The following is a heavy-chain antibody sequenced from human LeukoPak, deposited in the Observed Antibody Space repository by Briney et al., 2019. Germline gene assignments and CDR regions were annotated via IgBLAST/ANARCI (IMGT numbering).Heavy chain of an antibody. CDR1: GYSISSGYY. CDR2: IYHSGST. Sequence: SEXLSLTCAVSGYSISSGYYWGWIRQPPGKGLEWIGSIYHSGSTYYNPSLKSRVTISVDTSKNKFCLKMSSVTAADTAVYYCASHYYDSSGYYSGFDYWGQGTLVTVSS. CDR3: ASHYYDSSGYYSGFDY. D-gene: IGHD3-22*01. V-gene: IGHV4-38-2*01. J-gene: IGHJ4*02.